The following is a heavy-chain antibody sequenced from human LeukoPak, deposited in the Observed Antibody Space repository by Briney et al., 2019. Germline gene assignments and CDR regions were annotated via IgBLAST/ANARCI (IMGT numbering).Heavy chain of an antibody. CDR2: INSDGSKV. J-gene: IGHJ4*02. V-gene: IGHV3-74*01. Sequence: PGGSLRLSCAASGFTLSRYWMHWVRQAPGEGLVWVSRINSDGSKVDYADFAKGRFTISRDNVENTVHLQMSSLRAEDTALYYCARTCSGTDCLISAWGQGTLVTVSS. D-gene: IGHD2-2*01. CDR3: ARTCSGTDCLISA. CDR1: GFTLSRYW.